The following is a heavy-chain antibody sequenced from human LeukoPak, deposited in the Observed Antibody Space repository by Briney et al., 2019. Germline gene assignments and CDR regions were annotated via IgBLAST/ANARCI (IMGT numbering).Heavy chain of an antibody. D-gene: IGHD2/OR15-2a*01. CDR1: GASISGYY. V-gene: IGHV4-59*01. J-gene: IGHJ3*02. CDR2: IYYSGST. Sequence: SETLSLTCSVSGASISGYYWSWIRQPPGKGLEWFGHIYYSGSTTYNPSLKSRVTISVDSSKNQFSLRLSSVTAADTAVYYCSRCLSRCNNGFDIWGQGTMVTVSS. CDR3: SRCLSRCNNGFDI.